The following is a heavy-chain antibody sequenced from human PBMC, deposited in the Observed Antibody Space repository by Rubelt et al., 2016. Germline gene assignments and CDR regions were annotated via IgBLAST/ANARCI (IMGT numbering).Heavy chain of an antibody. CDR1: GFSLSTSGMF. V-gene: IGHV2-70*15. Sequence: QVTLRESGPALVKPTQTLTLTCTFSGFSLSTSGMFVSWIRQPPGKALEWLARIDWDDDKYYSTSLKTRLTISKDTSKNQVVLTMTNVDPVERATYYCARTRTLYWYFAIWGRGTLVTVSS. CDR2: IDWDDDK. CDR3: ARTRTLYWYFAI. D-gene: IGHD2-2*01. J-gene: IGHJ2*01.